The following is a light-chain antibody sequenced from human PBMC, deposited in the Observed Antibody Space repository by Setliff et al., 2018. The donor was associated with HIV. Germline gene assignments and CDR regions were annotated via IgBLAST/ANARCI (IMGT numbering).Light chain of an antibody. J-gene: IGLJ1*01. CDR2: IND. Sequence: QSVLTQPPSASGTPGQRVTISCSGSASNIGANTVTWYQQFPGTAPQLLIYINDHRPSGVPHRFSASKSGTTASLAISGLQSEDEADYYCSTWDDNLNAKVFGSGTKVTV. V-gene: IGLV1-44*01. CDR3: STWDDNLNAKV. CDR1: ASNIGANT.